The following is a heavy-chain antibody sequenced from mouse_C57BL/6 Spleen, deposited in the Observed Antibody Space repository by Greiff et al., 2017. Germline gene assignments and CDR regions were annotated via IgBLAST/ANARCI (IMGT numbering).Heavy chain of an antibody. J-gene: IGHJ2*01. Sequence: VQLQQSGAELVRPGASVKLSCTASGFNIKDYYMHWVKQRPEQGLEWIGRIDPEDGDTEYAPKFQGKATMTADTSSNTAYLQLSSLTSEDTAVYYCTTDYGSPYYCDYWGQGTTLTVSS. CDR3: TTDYGSPYYCDY. CDR2: IDPEDGDT. V-gene: IGHV14-1*01. D-gene: IGHD1-1*01. CDR1: GFNIKDYY.